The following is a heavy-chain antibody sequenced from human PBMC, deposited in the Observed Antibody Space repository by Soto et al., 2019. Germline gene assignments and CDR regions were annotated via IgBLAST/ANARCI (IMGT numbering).Heavy chain of an antibody. Sequence: PGESLKISCKGSGYSFTSYWISWVRQMPGKGLEWMGRIDPSDSYTNYSPSFQGHVTTSADKSISTAYLQWSSLKASDTAMYYCARLPYYYDSSGYPAGMDVWGQGTTVTVS. CDR1: GYSFTSYW. V-gene: IGHV5-10-1*01. J-gene: IGHJ6*02. CDR2: IDPSDSYT. CDR3: ARLPYYYDSSGYPAGMDV. D-gene: IGHD3-22*01.